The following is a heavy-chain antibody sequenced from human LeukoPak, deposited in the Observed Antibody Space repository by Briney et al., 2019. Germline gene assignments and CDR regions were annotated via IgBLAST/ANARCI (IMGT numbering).Heavy chain of an antibody. Sequence: SETLSLTCTVSGGSISSYYWYWIRQPAGKGLEWIGRVYSSGSTNYNPSLKSRITLSVDTSKNQLSLKLSSVTAADTAVYYCARRVSAFFYGMDVWGQGTTVTVSS. CDR1: GGSISSYY. D-gene: IGHD2-21*01. V-gene: IGHV4-4*07. J-gene: IGHJ6*02. CDR2: VYSSGST. CDR3: ARRVSAFFYGMDV.